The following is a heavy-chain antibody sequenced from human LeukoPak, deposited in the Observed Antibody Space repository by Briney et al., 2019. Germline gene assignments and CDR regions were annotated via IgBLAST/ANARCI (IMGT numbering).Heavy chain of an antibody. CDR2: IYYSGST. CDR1: RGSISSYS. D-gene: IGHD4-23*01. J-gene: IGHJ4*02. CDR3: ARLRSYGGNRGIDY. Sequence: SETLSLTCTVSRGSISSYSWSWIRQPPGKGLEWIAYIYYSGSTNYNPSLKSRVTISVDTSKNQFSLKLSSVTAADTAVYYCARLRSYGGNRGIDYWGQGTLVAVSS. V-gene: IGHV4-59*01.